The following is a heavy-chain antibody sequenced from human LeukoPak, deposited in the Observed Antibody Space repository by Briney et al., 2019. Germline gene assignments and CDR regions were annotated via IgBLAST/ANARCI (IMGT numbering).Heavy chain of an antibody. CDR1: GFIFSRYA. D-gene: IGHD3-9*01. V-gene: IGHV3-23*01. CDR3: AREVHYNSVTGQRFYYYYMDV. Sequence: GGSLRLSCAASGFIFSRYAMTWVRQAPGKGLEWVSVISGSGSSTSSADSVRVRFMIYRDNSKNIMYLQMNSARAEDTAVYYCAREVHYNSVTGQRFYYYYMDVWGKGTTVTISS. CDR2: ISGSGSST. J-gene: IGHJ6*03.